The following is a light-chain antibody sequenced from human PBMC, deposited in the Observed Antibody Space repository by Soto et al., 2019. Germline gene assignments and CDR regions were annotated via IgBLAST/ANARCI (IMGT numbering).Light chain of an antibody. CDR2: EDN. V-gene: IGLV6-57*04. CDR1: SGSIASNY. J-gene: IGLJ2*01. CDR3: QSYDSSNQDVV. Sequence: NFMLTQPHSVSESPGKTVTISCTRSSGSIASNYVQWYQQRPGSAPTTVIYEDNQRPSGVPDRFSGSIDSSSNSASLTISGLKTEDEADCHCQSYDSSNQDVVFGGGTKLTVL.